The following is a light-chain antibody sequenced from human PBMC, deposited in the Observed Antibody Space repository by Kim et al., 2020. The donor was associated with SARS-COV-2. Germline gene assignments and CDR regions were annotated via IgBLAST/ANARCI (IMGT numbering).Light chain of an antibody. J-gene: IGKJ4*01. Sequence: SPGERATRSCRASQSVSSSYLAWYQQKPGQAPRLLIYGASSRATGIPDRFSGSGSGTDFTLTISRLEPEDFAVYYCQQYGSSRNTFGGGTKVDIK. CDR2: GAS. CDR1: QSVSSSY. V-gene: IGKV3-20*01. CDR3: QQYGSSRNT.